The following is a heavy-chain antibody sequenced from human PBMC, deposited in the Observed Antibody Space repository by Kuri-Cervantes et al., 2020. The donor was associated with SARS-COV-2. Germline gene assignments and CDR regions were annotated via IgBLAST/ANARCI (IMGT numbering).Heavy chain of an antibody. Sequence: GESLKISCAASGFTFSSYSMNWVRQAPGKGLEWVSYISSSSSTIYYADSVKGRFTISRDNSKNTLYLQMNSLRAEDTAVYYCAREGMVRGATFFDYWGQGTLVTVSS. D-gene: IGHD3-10*01. CDR2: ISSSSSTI. V-gene: IGHV3-48*01. CDR1: GFTFSSYS. J-gene: IGHJ4*02. CDR3: AREGMVRGATFFDY.